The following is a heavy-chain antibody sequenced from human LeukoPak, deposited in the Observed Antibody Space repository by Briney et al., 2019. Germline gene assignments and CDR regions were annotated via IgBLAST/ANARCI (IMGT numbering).Heavy chain of an antibody. CDR2: MYYSGST. V-gene: IGHV4-39*07. D-gene: IGHD6-19*01. J-gene: IGHJ4*02. Sequence: KASETLSLTCTVSGGSISSSGYYWGWIRQPPGKGLEWIGSMYYSGSTYYNPSLKSRVTISVDTSKNHFSLKLSSVTAADTAVCYCARDISWLGFDYWGQGILVTVSS. CDR1: GGSISSSGYY. CDR3: ARDISWLGFDY.